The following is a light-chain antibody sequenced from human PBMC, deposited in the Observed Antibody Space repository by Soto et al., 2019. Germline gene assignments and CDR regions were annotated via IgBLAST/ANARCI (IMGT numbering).Light chain of an antibody. CDR3: QHYNNWSPWT. J-gene: IGKJ1*01. Sequence: EIVMTQSPATLSVFPGERATLSCRASQSVSSNLAWYQQKPGQAPRLLIYRASTRATGIPARFSGSGSGTEFTLTISSLQSEDFAVYYCQHYNNWSPWTFGQGTKVEIK. CDR1: QSVSSN. CDR2: RAS. V-gene: IGKV3-15*01.